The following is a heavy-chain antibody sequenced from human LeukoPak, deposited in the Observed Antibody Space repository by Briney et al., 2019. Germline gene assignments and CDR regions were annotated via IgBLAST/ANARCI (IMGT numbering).Heavy chain of an antibody. CDR1: GGSISSSSYY. V-gene: IGHV4-39*01. CDR3: ARLGYSYGYGSFDY. CDR2: IYYSGST. D-gene: IGHD5-18*01. Sequence: SETLSFTCTVSGGSISSSSYYWGWIRQPPGKGLEWIGSIYYSGSTYYNPSLKSRVTISVDTSKNQFSLKLSSVTAADTAVYYCARLGYSYGYGSFDYWGQGTLVTVSS. J-gene: IGHJ4*02.